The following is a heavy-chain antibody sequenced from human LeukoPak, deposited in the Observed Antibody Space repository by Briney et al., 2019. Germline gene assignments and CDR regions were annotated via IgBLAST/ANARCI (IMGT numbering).Heavy chain of an antibody. Sequence: GGSLRLSCAASGFTFSSYEMNWVRQAPGKGLEWVSYISSSGRTIYYADSVKGRFTISGDNAKNSLYLQMNSLRAEDTAVYYCARDERGAFDIWGQGTMVTVSS. V-gene: IGHV3-48*03. CDR2: ISSSGRTI. J-gene: IGHJ3*02. CDR3: ARDERGAFDI. CDR1: GFTFSSYE. D-gene: IGHD3-16*01.